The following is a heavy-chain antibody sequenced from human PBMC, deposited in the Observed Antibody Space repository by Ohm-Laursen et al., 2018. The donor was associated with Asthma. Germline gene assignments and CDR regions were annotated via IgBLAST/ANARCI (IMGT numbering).Heavy chain of an antibody. J-gene: IGHJ4*02. CDR1: GGSISSGDYY. CDR3: ARAGVSPFDYDSSGYTDY. CDR2: IYYSGST. D-gene: IGHD3-22*01. V-gene: IGHV4-30-4*01. Sequence: TLSLTCTVSGGSISSGDYYWSWIRQPPGKGLEWIGYIYYSGSTYYNPSLKSRVTISVDTSKNQFSLKLSSVTAADTAVYYCARAGVSPFDYDSSGYTDYWGQGTLVTVSS.